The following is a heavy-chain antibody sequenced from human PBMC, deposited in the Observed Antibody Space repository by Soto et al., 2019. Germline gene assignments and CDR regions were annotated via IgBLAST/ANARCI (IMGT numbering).Heavy chain of an antibody. CDR2: IYYSGST. CDR3: ARGRVATRNYDY. D-gene: IGHD5-12*01. J-gene: IGHJ4*02. V-gene: IGHV4-39*01. CDR1: GGSISSGGYY. Sequence: SETLSLTCTVSGGSISSGGYYWSWIRQHPGKGLEWIGSIYYSGSTYYNPSLKSRVTISVDTSKNQFSLKLSSVTAADTAVYCCARGRVATRNYDYWAQGTLVTVSS.